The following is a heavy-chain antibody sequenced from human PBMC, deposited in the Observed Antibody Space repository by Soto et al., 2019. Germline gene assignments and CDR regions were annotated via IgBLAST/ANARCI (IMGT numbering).Heavy chain of an antibody. Sequence: SETLSLTCTVSGGSISSDDYYWSWIRQAPGRGLEWIGYIHSSGSIYYNPSLKSRATMSIDTAGNQFSLKVSSVTVADPAVYYCARDLDGLHDDTSGPFPRPGWGQGTLVTVSS. CDR1: GGSISSDDYY. CDR2: IHSSGSI. J-gene: IGHJ1*01. D-gene: IGHD3-22*01. V-gene: IGHV4-30-4*01. CDR3: ARDLDGLHDDTSGPFPRPG.